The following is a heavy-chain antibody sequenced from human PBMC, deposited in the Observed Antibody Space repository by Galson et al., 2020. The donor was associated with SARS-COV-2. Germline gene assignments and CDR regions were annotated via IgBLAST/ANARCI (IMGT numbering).Heavy chain of an antibody. J-gene: IGHJ4*02. CDR1: GGSFTSYY. V-gene: IGHV4-34*01. Sequence: SETLSLTCAVHGGSFTSYYWSWVRQPPGKGLEWIGEINHSGKTDYNPSLKSRVTISVDTSKNEFSLRLTSVTAADTAAYYWASHVGREGDVYWGQGTLVTVSS. CDR2: INHSGKT. CDR3: ASHVGREGDVY. D-gene: IGHD3-16*01.